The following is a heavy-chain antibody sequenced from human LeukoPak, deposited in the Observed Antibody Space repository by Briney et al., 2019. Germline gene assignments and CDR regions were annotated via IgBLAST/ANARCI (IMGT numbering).Heavy chain of an antibody. D-gene: IGHD2-2*01. CDR2: ISGSGGST. Sequence: GGSLRLSCAASGFTFSSYAMSWVRQAPGKGLEWVSAISGSGGSTYYADSVKGRFTISRDNSKNTLYLQMNSLRAEDTAVYYCALAYCSSTSCPNWFDPWGQGTLVTVSS. CDR1: GFTFSSYA. CDR3: ALAYCSSTSCPNWFDP. J-gene: IGHJ5*02. V-gene: IGHV3-23*01.